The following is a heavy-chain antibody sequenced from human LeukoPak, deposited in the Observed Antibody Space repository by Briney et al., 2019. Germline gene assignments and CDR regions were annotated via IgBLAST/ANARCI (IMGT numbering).Heavy chain of an antibody. Sequence: SETLSLTCTVSGGSISSYYWSWIRQPPGKGLEWIGYIYYSGSTNYNPSLKSRVTISLDTSKNQFSLKLSSVTAADTAVYYCARGGYCSGGSCYYYYYYMDVWGKGTTVTVSS. J-gene: IGHJ6*03. CDR1: GGSISSYY. CDR3: ARGGYCSGGSCYYYYYYMDV. D-gene: IGHD2-15*01. V-gene: IGHV4-59*01. CDR2: IYYSGST.